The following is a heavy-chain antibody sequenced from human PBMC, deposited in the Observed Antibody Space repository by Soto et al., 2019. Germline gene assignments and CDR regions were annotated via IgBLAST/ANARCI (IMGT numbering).Heavy chain of an antibody. CDR2: IAYDGSNK. CDR3: ARGSWYRGVTKWIDY. J-gene: IGHJ4*02. V-gene: IGHV3-30-3*01. Sequence: QVQLVESGGGVVQPGRSLRLSCAASGFTFSSYAMHWVRQAPGKGLEWVAVIAYDGSNKYYADSVKGRFTISRDNSKNTLYLQMTSLRAEDTAVYYCARGSWYRGVTKWIDYWGQGTLVTVS. CDR1: GFTFSSYA. D-gene: IGHD4-17*01.